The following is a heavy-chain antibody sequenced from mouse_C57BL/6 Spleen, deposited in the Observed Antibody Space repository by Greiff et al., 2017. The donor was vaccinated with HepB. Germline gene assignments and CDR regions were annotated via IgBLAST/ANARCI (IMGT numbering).Heavy chain of an antibody. Sequence: QVQLKESGAELVKPGASVKISCKASGYAFSSYWMNWVKQRPGKGLEWIGQIYPGDGDTNYNGKFKGKATLTADKSSSTAYMQLSSLTTEDSAIYSGARPYYGNYAAMDYWGQGTSVTVSS. CDR3: ARPYYGNYAAMDY. CDR1: GYAFSSYW. V-gene: IGHV1-80*01. CDR2: IYPGDGDT. D-gene: IGHD2-10*01. J-gene: IGHJ4*01.